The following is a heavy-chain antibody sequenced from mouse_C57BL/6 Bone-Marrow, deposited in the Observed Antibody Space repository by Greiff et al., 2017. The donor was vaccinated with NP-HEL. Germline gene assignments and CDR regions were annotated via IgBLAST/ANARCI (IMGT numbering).Heavy chain of an antibody. CDR2: IHPNSGST. CDR1: GYTFTSYW. CDR3: ARDEGWLPFDY. D-gene: IGHD2-3*01. V-gene: IGHV1-64*01. Sequence: QVQLQQSGAELVKPGASVKLSCKASGYTFTSYWMHWVKQRPGQGLEWIGMIHPNSGSTNYNEKFKSKATLTVDKSSSTAYMQLSSLTSEDSAVYYCARDEGWLPFDYWGQGTTLTVSS. J-gene: IGHJ2*01.